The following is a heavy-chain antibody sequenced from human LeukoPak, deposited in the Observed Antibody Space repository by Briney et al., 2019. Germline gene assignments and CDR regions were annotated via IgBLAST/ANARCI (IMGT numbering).Heavy chain of an antibody. CDR2: MYYSGST. Sequence: PSETLSLTCTVSGGSISSGDYYWSWIRQPPGKGLEWVAYMYYSGSTYYNPSLKSRVTMSADTSKNQLSLKLSSVTAADTAVYYCARPYYYDSRIDPWGQGILVTVSS. D-gene: IGHD3-22*01. CDR3: ARPYYYDSRIDP. CDR1: GGSISSGDYY. J-gene: IGHJ5*02. V-gene: IGHV4-30-4*01.